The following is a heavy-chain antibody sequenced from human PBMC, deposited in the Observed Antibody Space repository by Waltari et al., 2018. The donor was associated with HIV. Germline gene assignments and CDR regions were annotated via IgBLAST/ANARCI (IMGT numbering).Heavy chain of an antibody. CDR1: GYTFTSYD. Sequence: QVQLVQSGAEVKKPGASVKVSCKASGYTFTSYDINWMRQATGQGLEWMGWMNPNSGNTGYAQKFQGRVTMTRNTSISTAYMELSSLRSEDTAVYYCARDRVKDGYNYNYYYYYGMDVWGQGTTVTVSS. CDR3: ARDRVKDGYNYNYYYYYGMDV. V-gene: IGHV1-8*01. CDR2: MNPNSGNT. D-gene: IGHD5-12*01. J-gene: IGHJ6*02.